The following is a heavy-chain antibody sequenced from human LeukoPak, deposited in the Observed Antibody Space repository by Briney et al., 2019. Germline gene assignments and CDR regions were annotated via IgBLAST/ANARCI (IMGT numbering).Heavy chain of an antibody. Sequence: PGGSLRLSCAAPEFTFSSYWMSWVRQAPGKGLEWVANIKQDGGQIYYLDSVKGRLTVSRDNAKNSLYLQMNSLRAEDTAVYYCARLGARQMLEYWGQGTLVTVSS. J-gene: IGHJ4*02. V-gene: IGHV3-7*01. CDR1: EFTFSSYW. CDR2: IKQDGGQI. CDR3: ARLGARQMLEY. D-gene: IGHD4-17*01.